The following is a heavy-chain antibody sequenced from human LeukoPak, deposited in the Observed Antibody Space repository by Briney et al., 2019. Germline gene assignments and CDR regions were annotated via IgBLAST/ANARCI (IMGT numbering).Heavy chain of an antibody. CDR3: ARVGLGEWYFDL. CDR1: GFTFSSYW. D-gene: IGHD1-26*01. CDR2: IKTDGSTT. Sequence: GGSLRLSCAASGFTFSSYWMHWVRQAPGKGLVWVSRIKTDGSTTSYADSVKGRFTISRDNAKNTLYVQMNSLRVEDTAVYYCARVGLGEWYFDLWGRGTLVTVSS. J-gene: IGHJ2*01. V-gene: IGHV3-74*01.